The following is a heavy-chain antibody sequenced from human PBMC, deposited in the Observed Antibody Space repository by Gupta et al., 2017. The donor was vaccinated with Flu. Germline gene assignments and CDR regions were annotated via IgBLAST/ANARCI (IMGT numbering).Heavy chain of an antibody. CDR3: AREVPIGGLDY. V-gene: IGHV4-59*01. J-gene: IGHJ4*02. D-gene: IGHD3-16*01. Sequence: QVQLQESGPGLVKPSETLSLTCTVSGGYISSYYWSWIRQPPGKGLEWIGYIYYSGSTNYNPSLKSRVTISVDTSKNQFSLKLSSVTAADTAVYYCAREVPIGGLDYWGQGTLVTVSS. CDR2: IYYSGST. CDR1: GGYISSYY.